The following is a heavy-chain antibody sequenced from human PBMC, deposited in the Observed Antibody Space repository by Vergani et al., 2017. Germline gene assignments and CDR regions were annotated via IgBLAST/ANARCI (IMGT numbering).Heavy chain of an antibody. CDR1: GGSISSSSYY. V-gene: IGHV4-39*01. J-gene: IGHJ4*02. CDR3: ARHVYSSSYFLDY. Sequence: QLQLQESGPGLVKPSETLSLTCTVSGGSISSSSYYWGWIRQPPGKGLEWIGSVYYRGSTYYNPSLKSRVTISVDTSKNQFSLKLRSVTAADTALYYCARHVYSSSYFLDYWGQGTLVTVSS. CDR2: VYYRGST. D-gene: IGHD6-6*01.